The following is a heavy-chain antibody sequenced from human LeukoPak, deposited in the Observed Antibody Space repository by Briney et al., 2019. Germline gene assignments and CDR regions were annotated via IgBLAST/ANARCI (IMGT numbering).Heavy chain of an antibody. CDR3: ARHYYDSSGYDY. V-gene: IGHV4-39*01. CDR1: GGSISSSSYY. CDR2: IYYSGST. J-gene: IGHJ4*02. D-gene: IGHD3-22*01. Sequence: SETLSLTCTVSGGSISSSSYYWGWIRQPPGKGLEWIGSIYYSGSTYYNPSLKSRVTISVDTSKSQFSLKLSSVTAADTAVYYCARHYYDSSGYDYWGQGTLVTVSS.